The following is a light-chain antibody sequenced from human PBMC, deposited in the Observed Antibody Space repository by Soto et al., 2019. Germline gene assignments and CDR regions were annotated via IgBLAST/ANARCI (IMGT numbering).Light chain of an antibody. Sequence: QYVLTQPPSASGTPGQRVTISCSGSSSNIGSNTANWYQQLPGTAPKLLIFSNNQRPSIVPDRFSGSRSGTSASLAISGLQSEDEADYYCASWDSSLKGWVFGGGTKLTVL. CDR3: ASWDSSLKGWV. CDR2: SNN. J-gene: IGLJ3*02. CDR1: SSNIGSNT. V-gene: IGLV1-44*01.